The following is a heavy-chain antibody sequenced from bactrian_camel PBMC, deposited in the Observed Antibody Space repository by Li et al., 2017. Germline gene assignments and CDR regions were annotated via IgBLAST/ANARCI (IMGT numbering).Heavy chain of an antibody. J-gene: IGHJ4*01. Sequence: VQLVESGGGLVQPGGSLRLSCATSGFTFSTYWFYWVRQAPGKGLKWVSTINNGGGTTYYADSVKGRFTISRDNAKNTVYLQMNSLKTEDTAVYYCVADLRSTASYASWGQGTQVTVS. D-gene: IGHD3*01. CDR1: GFTFSTYW. V-gene: IGHV3S1*01. CDR3: VADLRSTASYAS. CDR2: INNGGGTT.